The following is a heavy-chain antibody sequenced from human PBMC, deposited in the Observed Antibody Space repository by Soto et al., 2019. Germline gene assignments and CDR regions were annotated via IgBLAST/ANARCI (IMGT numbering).Heavy chain of an antibody. D-gene: IGHD3-10*01. J-gene: IGHJ5*02. CDR2: ISSHSGTI. V-gene: IGHV3-48*02. CDR1: GFDFSKYS. CDR3: AKENYGSGVPGP. Sequence: GWSLRLSCEASGFDFSKYSMNLVRQAPGKGLEWVSYISSHSGTIYYADSVRGRFTISRDNAKNSLYLQMNSLTDEDTALYYCAKENYGSGVPGPWGEGTLVTVSS.